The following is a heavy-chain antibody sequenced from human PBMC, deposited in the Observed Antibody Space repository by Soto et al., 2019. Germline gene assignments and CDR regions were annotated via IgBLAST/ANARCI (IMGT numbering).Heavy chain of an antibody. CDR1: GGTFSSYT. CDR3: ARDGGTWGGLWYFDL. J-gene: IGHJ2*01. Sequence: QVQLVQSGAEVKKPGSSVKVSCKASGGTFSSYTISWVRQAPGQGLEWMGRIIPILGIANYAQKFQGRVTITADKPTSTAYRERSSRRSEDTAVYSCARDGGTWGGLWYFDLWGRGTLVTVSS. CDR2: IIPILGIA. D-gene: IGHD3-16*01. V-gene: IGHV1-69*08.